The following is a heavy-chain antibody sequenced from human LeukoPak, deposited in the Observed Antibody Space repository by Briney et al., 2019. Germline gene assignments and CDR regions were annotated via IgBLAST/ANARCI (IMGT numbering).Heavy chain of an antibody. CDR2: IYSGGST. V-gene: IGHV3-66*01. J-gene: IGHJ4*02. D-gene: IGHD3-10*01. CDR1: GFTVSSNY. CDR3: ARAPGILLWFGELSL. Sequence: GGSLRLSCAASGFTVSSNYMSWVRQAPGKGLEWVSVIYSGGSTYYADSVKGRFTISRDNSENTLYLQMNSLRAEDTAVYYCARAPGILLWFGELSLWGQGTLVTVSS.